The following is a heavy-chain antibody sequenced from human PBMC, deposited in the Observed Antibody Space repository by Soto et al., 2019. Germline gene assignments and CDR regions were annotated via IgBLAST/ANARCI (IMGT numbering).Heavy chain of an antibody. D-gene: IGHD6-6*01. V-gene: IGHV3-23*01. Sequence: GGSLRLSCAASGFTFSSYAMSWVRQAPGKGLEWVSAISGSGGSTYYADSVKGRFTISRDNSKNTLYLQMNSLRAEDTAVYYCAKSYRSSSVYYYGMDVWGQGTTVTVSS. J-gene: IGHJ6*02. CDR3: AKSYRSSSVYYYGMDV. CDR2: ISGSGGST. CDR1: GFTFSSYA.